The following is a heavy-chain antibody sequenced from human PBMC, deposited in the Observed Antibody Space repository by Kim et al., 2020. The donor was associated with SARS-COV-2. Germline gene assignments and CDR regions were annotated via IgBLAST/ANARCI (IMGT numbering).Heavy chain of an antibody. CDR2: IYPGDSDT. J-gene: IGHJ3*02. D-gene: IGHD2-8*01. CDR3: ARLPEDGRKYCTNGVCYTGLGAFDI. CDR1: GYSFTSYW. Sequence: GESLKISCKGSGYSFTSYWIGWVRQMPGKGLEWMGIIYPGDSDTRYSPSFQGQVTISADKSISTAYLQWSSLKASDTAMYYCARLPEDGRKYCTNGVCYTGLGAFDIWGQGTMVTVSS. V-gene: IGHV5-51*01.